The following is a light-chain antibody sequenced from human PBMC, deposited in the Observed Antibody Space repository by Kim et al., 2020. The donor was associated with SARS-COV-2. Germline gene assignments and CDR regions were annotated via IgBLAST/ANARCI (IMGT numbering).Light chain of an antibody. CDR2: WAS. CDR1: QTILYTYNNDNN. Sequence: ATINCKSSQTILYTYNNDNNLAWYQHKPGQPPKLLIYWASTRESGVPDRFSGSGSGTDFTLTISSLQAEDVAVYYCQQFYTTPLTFGGGTKVDIK. V-gene: IGKV4-1*01. CDR3: QQFYTTPLT. J-gene: IGKJ4*01.